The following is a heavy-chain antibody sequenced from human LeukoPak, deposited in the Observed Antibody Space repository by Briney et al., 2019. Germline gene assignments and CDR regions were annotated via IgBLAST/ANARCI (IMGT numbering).Heavy chain of an antibody. Sequence: SETLSLTCTVSGGSISSSNYYWGWIRQPPGKGLEWIGSIYHSGSTYSNPSLKSRVTISVDTSKNQFSLKLSSVTAADTAVYFCARQVDSSGWCLDYWGQGTLVTVSS. J-gene: IGHJ4*02. D-gene: IGHD6-19*01. V-gene: IGHV4-39*01. CDR3: ARQVDSSGWCLDY. CDR1: GGSISSSNYY. CDR2: IYHSGST.